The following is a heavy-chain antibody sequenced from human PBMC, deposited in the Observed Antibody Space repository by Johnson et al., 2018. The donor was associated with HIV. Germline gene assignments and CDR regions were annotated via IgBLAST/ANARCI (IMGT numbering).Heavy chain of an antibody. Sequence: VQLVESGGGVVQPGRSLRLSCAASGFTFSSYAMHWVRQVPGKGLEWVAGLTWNSGRKGYADSVKGRFTISRDNSKNTLYLQMGRLRAEDMAVYYCARDWNGLGGIVGARGAFDIWGQGTMVTVSS. CDR3: ARDWNGLGGIVGARGAFDI. V-gene: IGHV3-64*07. J-gene: IGHJ3*02. CDR1: GFTFSSYA. CDR2: LTWNSGRK. D-gene: IGHD1-26*01.